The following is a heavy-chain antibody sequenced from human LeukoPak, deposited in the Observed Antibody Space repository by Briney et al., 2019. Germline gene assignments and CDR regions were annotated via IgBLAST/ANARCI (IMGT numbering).Heavy chain of an antibody. CDR3: AAGAVVVADKKGAFDI. V-gene: IGHV1-69*13. Sequence: ASVKVSCKASGGTFSSYAISWVRQAPGQGLEWMGGIIPIFGTANYAQKFQGRVTITADESTSTAYMELSSLRAEDTAVYYCAAGAVVVADKKGAFDIWGQGTMVTVSS. D-gene: IGHD3-22*01. CDR2: IIPIFGTA. J-gene: IGHJ3*02. CDR1: GGTFSSYA.